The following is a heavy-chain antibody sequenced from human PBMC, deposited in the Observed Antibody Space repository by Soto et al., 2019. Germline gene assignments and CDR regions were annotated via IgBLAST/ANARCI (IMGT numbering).Heavy chain of an antibody. CDR3: ARDSALWFGESPRY. D-gene: IGHD3-10*01. J-gene: IGHJ4*02. V-gene: IGHV3-30-3*01. Sequence: GGSLRLPCAFSGFTFSSYAMHWVRQAPGKGLEWVAVISYDGSNKYYADSVKGRFTISRDNSKNTLYLQMNSLRAEDTAVYYCARDSALWFGESPRYWGQGTLVTVS. CDR1: GFTFSSYA. CDR2: ISYDGSNK.